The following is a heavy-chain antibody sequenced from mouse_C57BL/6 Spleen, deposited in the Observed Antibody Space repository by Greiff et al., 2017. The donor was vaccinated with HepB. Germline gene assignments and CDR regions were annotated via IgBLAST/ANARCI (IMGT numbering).Heavy chain of an antibody. V-gene: IGHV1-81*01. J-gene: IGHJ1*03. CDR1: GYTFTRYG. CDR2: IYPRSGNT. Sequence: QVQLQQSGAELARPGASVKLSCKASGYTFTRYGISWVKQSTGQGLAWIGEIYPRSGNTYYNEKFKGKATLTADKSSSTAYMELRSLTSEDAAVDFCDRNDGSSSNWYYDGWGTGTTVTVAS. D-gene: IGHD1-1*01. CDR3: DRNDGSSSNWYYDG.